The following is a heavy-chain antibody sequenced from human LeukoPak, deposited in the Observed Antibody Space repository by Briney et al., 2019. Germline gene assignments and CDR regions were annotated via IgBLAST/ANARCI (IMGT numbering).Heavy chain of an antibody. Sequence: SQTLSLTCAISGDSVSSNSAAWNWIRQSPSRGLEWLGRTYYWSKWYNDYAVSVKSRITINPDTSKNQFSLQLNSVTPEDTAVYYCARDSPLTTVTTFLYWYFDLWGRGTLVTVSS. CDR1: GDSVSSNSAA. CDR2: TYYWSKWYN. V-gene: IGHV6-1*01. J-gene: IGHJ2*01. CDR3: ARDSPLTTVTTFLYWYFDL. D-gene: IGHD4-17*01.